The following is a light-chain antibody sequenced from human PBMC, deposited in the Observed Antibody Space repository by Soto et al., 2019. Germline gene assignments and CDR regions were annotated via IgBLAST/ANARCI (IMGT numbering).Light chain of an antibody. V-gene: IGLV1-36*01. J-gene: IGLJ1*01. CDR2: YDD. CDR3: AAWDDSLNGL. CDR1: SSNIGNNA. Sequence: QSVLTQPPSVSEAPRQRVTISCSGSSSNIGNNAVNWYQQLPGKAPKLLLYYDDLLPSGVSDRFSGSKSGTSASLAISGLQSEDEADYYCAAWDDSLNGLFGTGTKVTVL.